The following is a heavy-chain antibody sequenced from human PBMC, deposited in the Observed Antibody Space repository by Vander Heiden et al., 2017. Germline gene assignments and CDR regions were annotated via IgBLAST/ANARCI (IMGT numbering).Heavy chain of an antibody. D-gene: IGHD3-10*01. Sequence: QVQLQQWGAGLSTPSETLSLTCAVYGGSCSGYYWCWIRQPPGKGLEWIGEINHSGSTNYNPSRKSRVTISVDTSKNQVSLKLSSVTAADTAVYYCARRAMVRGVESIDYWGQGTLVTVSS. CDR3: ARRAMVRGVESIDY. V-gene: IGHV4-34*01. CDR2: INHSGST. J-gene: IGHJ4*02. CDR1: GGSCSGYY.